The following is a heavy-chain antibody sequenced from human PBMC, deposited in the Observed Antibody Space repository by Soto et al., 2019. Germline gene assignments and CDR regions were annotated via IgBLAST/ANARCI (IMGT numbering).Heavy chain of an antibody. CDR3: ARGFVVGATIGAFDI. Sequence: PGGSLRLSCAASGLTFSRYWMHWVRQAPGKGLEWVAVISYDGSNKYYADSVKGRFTISRDNSKNTLYLQMNSLRAEDTAVYYCARGFVVGATIGAFDIWGQGTMVTVSS. CDR1: GLTFSRYW. D-gene: IGHD1-26*01. V-gene: IGHV3-30-3*01. CDR2: ISYDGSNK. J-gene: IGHJ3*02.